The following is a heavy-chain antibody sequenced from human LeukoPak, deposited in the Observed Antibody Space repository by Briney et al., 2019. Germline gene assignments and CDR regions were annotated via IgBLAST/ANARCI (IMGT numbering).Heavy chain of an antibody. J-gene: IGHJ4*02. CDR2: IYNSGST. Sequence: SQTLSLTCAVSGGSISSGGYSWSWIRQPPGKGLEWIGYIYNSGSTYSNPSLKSRVTISVDRSKNQFSLKLSSVTAADTAVYYCASDRGGSWDYWGQGTMVTVSS. CDR1: GGSISSGGYS. V-gene: IGHV4-30-2*01. CDR3: ASDRGGSWDY. D-gene: IGHD2-15*01.